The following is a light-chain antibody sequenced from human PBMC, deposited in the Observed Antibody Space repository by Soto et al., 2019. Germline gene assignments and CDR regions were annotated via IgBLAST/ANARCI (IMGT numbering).Light chain of an antibody. CDR2: AAS. J-gene: IGKJ3*01. V-gene: IGKV1-12*01. CDR3: QQVNSYPFT. CDR1: QGISTW. Sequence: DIQMTQSPSSVSASVGDRVTFTCRASQGISTWLAWYQQKPGKAPKLLIYAASSLQSGVPSRFSGSGSGTDCTLTISSLQPEDCESDYCQQVNSYPFTFGPETKVDIK.